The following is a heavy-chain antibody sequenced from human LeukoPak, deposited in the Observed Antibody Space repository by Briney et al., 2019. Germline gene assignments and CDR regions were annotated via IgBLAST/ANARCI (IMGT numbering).Heavy chain of an antibody. V-gene: IGHV3-66*02. D-gene: IGHD6-13*01. CDR3: ARRYSSSSLVLWFDP. CDR2: IYSGGST. CDR1: GFTVSRNY. J-gene: IGHJ5*02. Sequence: GGSLRLSCAASGFTVSRNYMSWVRQAPGKGLEWVSVIYSGGSTYYADSVKGRFTISRDNSKNTLYLQMNSLRAEDTVVYYCARRYSSSSLVLWFDPWGQGTLVTVSS.